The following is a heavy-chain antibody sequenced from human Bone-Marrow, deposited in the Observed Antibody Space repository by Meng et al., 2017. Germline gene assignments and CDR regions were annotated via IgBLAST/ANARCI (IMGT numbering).Heavy chain of an antibody. CDR3: ARDPLMYYYDSSGYTYFDY. CDR1: GYTFTGYY. V-gene: IGHV1-2*02. Sequence: ASVKVSCKASGYTFTGYYMHWVRQAPGQGLEWMGWINPNSGGTNYAQKFQGRVTMTRDTSISTAYMELSRLRSDDTAVYYCARDPLMYYYDSSGYTYFDYWGQGTPVTVSS. D-gene: IGHD3-22*01. J-gene: IGHJ4*02. CDR2: INPNSGGT.